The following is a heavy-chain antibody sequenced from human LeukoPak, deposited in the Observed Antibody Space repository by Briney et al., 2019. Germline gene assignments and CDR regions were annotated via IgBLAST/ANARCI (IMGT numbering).Heavy chain of an antibody. CDR1: GFTFSSYG. Sequence: PGGSLRLSCAASGFTFSSYGMHWVRQAPGKGLEWVAFIRYDGSNKYYADSVKGRFTISRDNSKNTLYLQMNSLRAEDTAVYYCAKGTAFEPKYSPVDNWFDPWGQGTLVTVSS. V-gene: IGHV3-30*02. J-gene: IGHJ5*02. D-gene: IGHD2-21*01. CDR2: IRYDGSNK. CDR3: AKGTAFEPKYSPVDNWFDP.